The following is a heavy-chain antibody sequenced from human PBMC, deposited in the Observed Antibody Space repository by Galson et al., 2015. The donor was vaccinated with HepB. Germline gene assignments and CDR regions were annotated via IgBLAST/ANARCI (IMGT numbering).Heavy chain of an antibody. Sequence: SETLSLTCTVSGGSISSSSYYWGWIRQPPGKGLEWIGSIYYSGSTYYNPSLKSRVTISVDTSKNQFSLKLSSVTAADTAVYYCARGGHNTAAGITNFDYWGQGTLVTVSS. D-gene: IGHD6-13*01. J-gene: IGHJ4*02. V-gene: IGHV4-39*01. CDR2: IYYSGST. CDR1: GGSISSSSYY. CDR3: ARGGHNTAAGITNFDY.